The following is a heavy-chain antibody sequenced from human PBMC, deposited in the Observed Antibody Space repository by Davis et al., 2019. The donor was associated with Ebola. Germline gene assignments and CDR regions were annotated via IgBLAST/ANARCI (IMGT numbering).Heavy chain of an antibody. J-gene: IGHJ4*02. CDR1: GFIFSNYA. V-gene: IGHV3-66*01. Sequence: GGSLRLSCAASGFIFSNYAMHWVRQAPGKGLEWVSVIYSGGSTYYADSVKGRFTISRDNSKNTLYLQMNSLRAEDTAVYYCARSYGENYFDYWGQGTLVIVSS. CDR3: ARSYGENYFDY. CDR2: IYSGGST. D-gene: IGHD5-18*01.